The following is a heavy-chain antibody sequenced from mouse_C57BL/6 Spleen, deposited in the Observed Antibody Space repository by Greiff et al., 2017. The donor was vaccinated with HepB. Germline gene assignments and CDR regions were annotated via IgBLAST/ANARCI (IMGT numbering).Heavy chain of an antibody. CDR1: GFTFSDYG. V-gene: IGHV5-17*01. Sequence: EVQRVESGGGLVKPGGSLKLSCAASGFTFSDYGMHWVRQAPEKGLEWVAYISSGSSTIYYADTVKGRFTISRDNAKNTLFLQMTSLRSEDTAMYYCARLLRRWDAMDYWGQGTSVTVSS. D-gene: IGHD1-1*01. CDR3: ARLLRRWDAMDY. J-gene: IGHJ4*01. CDR2: ISSGSSTI.